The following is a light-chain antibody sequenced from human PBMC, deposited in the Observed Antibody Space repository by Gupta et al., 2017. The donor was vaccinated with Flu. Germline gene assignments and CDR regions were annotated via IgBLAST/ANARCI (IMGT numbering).Light chain of an antibody. CDR3: SSYTSSSTRV. J-gene: IGLJ1*01. V-gene: IGLV2-14*01. CDR2: EVS. CDR1: SSDVDGYNY. Sequence: QSALTQPASVSGSPGQSIYISCTGTSSDVDGYNYVSWYQQHPGKAPKLMIYEVSNRPSGVSNRFSGSKSGNTASLTISGLQAEDEADYYCSSYTSSSTRVFGTGTKVTVL.